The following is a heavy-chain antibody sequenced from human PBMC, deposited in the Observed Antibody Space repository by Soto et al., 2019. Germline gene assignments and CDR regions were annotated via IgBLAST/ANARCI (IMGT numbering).Heavy chain of an antibody. J-gene: IGHJ6*02. CDR2: ISYDGSNK. D-gene: IGHD5-12*01. CDR1: GFTFSSYG. CDR3: AKDSVVATILYYYYGMDV. V-gene: IGHV3-30*18. Sequence: QVQLVESGGGVVQPGRSLRLSCAASGFTFSSYGMHWVRQAPGKGLEWVAVISYDGSNKYYADSVKGRFTISRDNSKNTLYLQMNSLRAEDTAVHYCAKDSVVATILYYYYGMDVWGQGTTVTVSS.